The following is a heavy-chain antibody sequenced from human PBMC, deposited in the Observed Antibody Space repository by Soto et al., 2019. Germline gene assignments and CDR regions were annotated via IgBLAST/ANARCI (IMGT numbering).Heavy chain of an antibody. CDR2: ISGYNGDT. D-gene: IGHD6-13*01. CDR1: GYTFTRYG. Sequence: ASVKVSCKASGYTFTRYGISWVRQAPGQGLEWMGWISGYNGDTKYAQKFQGRVTMTIDTSTTTAYMELSSLRSEDTAVYYCARRSGSWYPSHYYYYYGMDVWGQGTTVTAP. J-gene: IGHJ6*02. CDR3: ARRSGSWYPSHYYYYYGMDV. V-gene: IGHV1-18*01.